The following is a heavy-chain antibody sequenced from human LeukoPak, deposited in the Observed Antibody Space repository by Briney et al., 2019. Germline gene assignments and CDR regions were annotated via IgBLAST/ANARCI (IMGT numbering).Heavy chain of an antibody. CDR1: GFTFDDYT. D-gene: IGHD3-10*01. V-gene: IGHV3-43*01. CDR3: AKGGSIDY. CDR2: ISWDGGST. J-gene: IGHJ4*02. Sequence: GGSLRLSCAASGFTFDDYTMHWVRHAPGKGLEWVSLISWDGGSTYYADSVKGRFTISRDNSKNSLYLQMNSLRAEDTAVYYCAKGGSIDYWGQGTLVTVSS.